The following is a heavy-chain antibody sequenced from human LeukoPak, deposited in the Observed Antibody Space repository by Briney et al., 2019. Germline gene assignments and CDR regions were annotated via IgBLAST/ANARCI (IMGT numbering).Heavy chain of an antibody. V-gene: IGHV3-66*01. CDR2: VYSDGNT. Sequence: GGSLRLSCAASGFNVSSNYMSWVRQAPGKGLEWVSVVYSDGNTYYADSVKGRFTISRDNSKNTLYLQVNSLRAEDTAVYYCARDLYFGELLGGVDPWGQGTLVTVSS. CDR1: GFNVSSNY. J-gene: IGHJ5*02. D-gene: IGHD3-10*01. CDR3: ARDLYFGELLGGVDP.